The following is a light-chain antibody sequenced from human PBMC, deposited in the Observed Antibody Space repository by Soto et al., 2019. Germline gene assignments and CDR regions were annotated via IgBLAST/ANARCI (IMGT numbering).Light chain of an antibody. CDR2: AAS. CDR1: HSISNY. V-gene: IGKV1-39*01. J-gene: IGKJ1*01. Sequence: DIQMTQSPSSLSASVEDRVTITCRTSHSISNYLNWYQQKPGKAPTLLIYAASTLQSGVPSRFSGSGSETEFTLTISSLQPDDFATYYCQQYNSYPWTFGQG. CDR3: QQYNSYPWT.